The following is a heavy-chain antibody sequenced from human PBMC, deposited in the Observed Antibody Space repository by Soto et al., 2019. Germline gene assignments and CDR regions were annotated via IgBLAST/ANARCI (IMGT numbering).Heavy chain of an antibody. V-gene: IGHV1-3*04. Sequence: QVQLVQSGAEVKKPGASVKVSCKASGYNFTTYAMVWVRQAPGQRPEWMGWINTGNGNTKYSPKFQGRVTITRDTSATTAYMELSSLKSEDTAVYYWARGERLYFLYYGMDVWGQGSTVTVSS. CDR2: INTGNGNT. CDR3: ARGERLYFLYYGMDV. J-gene: IGHJ6*02. CDR1: GYNFTTYA. D-gene: IGHD2-2*02.